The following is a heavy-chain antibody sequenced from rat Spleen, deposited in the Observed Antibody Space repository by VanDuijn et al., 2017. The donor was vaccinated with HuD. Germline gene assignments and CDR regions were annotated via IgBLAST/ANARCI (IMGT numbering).Heavy chain of an antibody. CDR2: ITNTGSTT. J-gene: IGHJ2*01. D-gene: IGHD4-3*01. CDR3: AVSGYGY. Sequence: EVQLVESGGGLVQPGRSLKLSCVASGFTFNNYWMTWIRQAPGKGLEWVASITNTGSTTFYPNSVKDRFTISRDNAENTFYLQMNSLRSEDTATYYCAVSGYGYWGQGVMVTVSS. V-gene: IGHV5-31*01. CDR1: GFTFNNYW.